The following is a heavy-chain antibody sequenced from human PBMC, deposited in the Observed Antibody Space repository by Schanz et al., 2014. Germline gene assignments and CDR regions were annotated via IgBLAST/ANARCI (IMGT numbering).Heavy chain of an antibody. CDR2: ISGSGGST. J-gene: IGHJ4*02. CDR1: GFTFSSYA. D-gene: IGHD3-10*01. V-gene: IGHV3-23*01. Sequence: EVQLLESGGGLVQPGGSLRLSCAASGFTFSSYAMSWVRQAPGKGLEWVSAISGSGGSTYYADAVRGRFTISRDNSKTTVYLQMNSLRAEDTAVYHCVSSGSYSSYAFWGQGTLVTVSS. CDR3: VSSGSYSSYAF.